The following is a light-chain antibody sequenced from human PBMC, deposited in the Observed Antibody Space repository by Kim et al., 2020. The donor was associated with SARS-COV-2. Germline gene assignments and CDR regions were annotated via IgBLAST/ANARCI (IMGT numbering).Light chain of an antibody. CDR3: QQAYNTPPT. V-gene: IGKV1-39*01. J-gene: IGKJ1*01. Sequence: DIQVTQSPSSLSASVGDRVTITCRASQDISNYLNWYQQRPGKAPKLLIYAASTLHSGVSSTFSGSGSGTEFTLTIHSLQPEDFATYYCQQAYNTPPTFGQGTKVDIK. CDR2: AAS. CDR1: QDISNY.